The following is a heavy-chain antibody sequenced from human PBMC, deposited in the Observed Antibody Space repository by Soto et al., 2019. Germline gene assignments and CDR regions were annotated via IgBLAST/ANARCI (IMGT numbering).Heavy chain of an antibody. CDR3: ASLNYYGSGSYDPFDMDV. V-gene: IGHV1-69*13. CDR1: GGTFSSYA. Sequence: GASVEVCCKASGGTFSSYAISWVRQAPGQGLEWMGGIIPIFGTANYAQKFQGRVTITADESTSTAYMELSSLRSEDTAVYYCASLNYYGSGSYDPFDMDVWGQGTTVTVS. J-gene: IGHJ6*02. D-gene: IGHD3-10*01. CDR2: IIPIFGTA.